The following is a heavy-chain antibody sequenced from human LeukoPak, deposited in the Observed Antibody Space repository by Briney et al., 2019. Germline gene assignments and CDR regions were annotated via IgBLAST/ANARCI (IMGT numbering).Heavy chain of an antibody. D-gene: IGHD5-12*01. Sequence: ASVKVSCKASGYTFTGYYMHWVRQAPGQGLEWMGWINPNSGGTNYAQKFQGWVTMTRDTSISTAYMELSRLRSGDTAVYYRAREAADTYSGYDYWGQGTLVTVSS. V-gene: IGHV1-2*04. J-gene: IGHJ4*02. CDR1: GYTFTGYY. CDR2: INPNSGGT. CDR3: AREAADTYSGYDY.